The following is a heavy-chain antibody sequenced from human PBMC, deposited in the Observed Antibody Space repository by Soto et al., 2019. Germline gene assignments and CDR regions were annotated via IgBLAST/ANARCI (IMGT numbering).Heavy chain of an antibody. CDR1: GGTFSSYA. D-gene: IGHD3-9*01. CDR3: AQDVLRYFDLLLSPLYYYYFGMDV. CDR2: IIPIFGTA. J-gene: IGHJ6*02. Sequence: SVKVSCKASGGTFSSYAISWVRQAPGQGLEWMGGIIPIFGTANYAQKFQGRVTITADESTSTAYMELSSLRSEDTAVYYCAQDVLRYFDLLLSPLYYYYFGMDVWGQGTTVTVSS. V-gene: IGHV1-69*13.